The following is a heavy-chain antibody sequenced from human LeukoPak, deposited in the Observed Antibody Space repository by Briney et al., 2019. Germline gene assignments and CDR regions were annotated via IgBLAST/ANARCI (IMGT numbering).Heavy chain of an antibody. CDR1: RFTFSRYW. V-gene: IGHV3-7*01. D-gene: IGHD3-22*01. J-gene: IGHJ4*02. CDR2: IKQDGSEK. CDR3: ARQILYQDDTSGNCPDY. Sequence: GGSLRLSCAASRFTFSRYWMSWVRQAPGKGLEWVANIKQDGSEKYYVDSVKGRFTISRDNAKNFLYLQMNSLRAEDTAVYYCARQILYQDDTSGNCPDYWGQGTLVTVSS.